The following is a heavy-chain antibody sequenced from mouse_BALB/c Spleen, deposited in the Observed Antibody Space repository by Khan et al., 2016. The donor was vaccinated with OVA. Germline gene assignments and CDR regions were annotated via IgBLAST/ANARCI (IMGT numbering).Heavy chain of an antibody. J-gene: IGHJ4*01. CDR3: ARKNYYGYAVDY. CDR1: GYSITTNYA. V-gene: IGHV3-2*02. CDR2: ISYSGST. Sequence: VQLQQSGPGLVKPSQSLSLTCTVTGYSITTNYAWDWIRQFPGNKLEWMGYISYSGSTSYNPSLKSRISITRDTSKNQFFLQLNSVTIEDTATYYCARKNYYGYAVDYWGQGTSVTVSS. D-gene: IGHD1-1*01.